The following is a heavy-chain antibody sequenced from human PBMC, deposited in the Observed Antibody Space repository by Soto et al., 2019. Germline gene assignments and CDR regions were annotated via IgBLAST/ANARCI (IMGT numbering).Heavy chain of an antibody. D-gene: IGHD1-1*01. CDR1: GGAFSGFY. Sequence: QVQLHQWGAGLLEPSGTLSLTCGISGGAFSGFYWCWIRQSPGKGLEWIGEINHRETTNYNPSLESRVNIWIDTSKAPFSLNVNSVTAADTAIYYCARNVLQYNWMDPWGQGTLVSVSS. CDR3: ARNVLQYNWMDP. V-gene: IGHV4-34*01. J-gene: IGHJ5*02. CDR2: INHRETT.